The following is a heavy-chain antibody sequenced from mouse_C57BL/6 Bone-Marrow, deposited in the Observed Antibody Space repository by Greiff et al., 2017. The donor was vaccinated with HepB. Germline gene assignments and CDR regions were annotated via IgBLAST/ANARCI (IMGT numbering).Heavy chain of an antibody. J-gene: IGHJ4*01. V-gene: IGHV5-6*01. D-gene: IGHD3-3*01. CDR3: ARQGHYYAMDY. CDR2: ISSGGSYT. Sequence: VQLKESGGDLVKPGGSLKLSCAASGFTFSSYGMSWVRQTPDKRLEWVATISSGGSYTYYPDSVKGRFTISRDNAKNTLYLQMSSLKSEDTAMYYCARQGHYYAMDYWGQGTSVTVSS. CDR1: GFTFSSYG.